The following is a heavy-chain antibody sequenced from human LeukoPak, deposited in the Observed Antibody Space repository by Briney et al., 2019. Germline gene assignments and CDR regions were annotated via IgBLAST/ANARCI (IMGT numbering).Heavy chain of an antibody. CDR1: GFTFSSYT. Sequence: GGSLRLSCAASGFTFSSYTMNWVRQAPGKGLEWVSSTSSSSSYIYYADSVKGRFTISRDNAKNSLYLQMDSLRAEDTAVYYCARVRWLSAAGTEGNFDYWGQGTLGTVSS. D-gene: IGHD6-13*01. V-gene: IGHV3-21*01. CDR3: ARVRWLSAAGTEGNFDY. CDR2: TSSSSSYI. J-gene: IGHJ4*02.